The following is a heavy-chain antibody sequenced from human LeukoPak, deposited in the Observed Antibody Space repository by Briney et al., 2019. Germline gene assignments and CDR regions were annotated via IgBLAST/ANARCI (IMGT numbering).Heavy chain of an antibody. J-gene: IGHJ5*02. V-gene: IGHV1-2*02. D-gene: IGHD6-6*01. Sequence: ASVKVSCKASGYTFTGYYMHWVRQAPGQGLEWMGWINPNSGGTNYAQKFQGRVTMTRDTSISTAYMELSRLRSDDTAVYYCARTPFGGSSYLSDWFDPWGQGTLVTVSS. CDR3: ARTPFGGSSYLSDWFDP. CDR1: GYTFTGYY. CDR2: INPNSGGT.